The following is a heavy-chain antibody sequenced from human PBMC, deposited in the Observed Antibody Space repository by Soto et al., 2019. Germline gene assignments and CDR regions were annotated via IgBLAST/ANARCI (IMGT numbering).Heavy chain of an antibody. CDR2: ISGSTSYT. CDR1: GFSFSDYT. Sequence: EVQLVESGGGLVKPGGSLRLSCAASGFSFSDYTMNWVRQAPGKGLEWVSSISGSTSYTYYADSLKGRFTVSRDNAEKSLYLQMHSLRAEDTAVYYCARDGAFCSGTGCRDYYHDRDFWGKGTTVTVSS. CDR3: ARDGAFCSGTGCRDYYHDRDF. V-gene: IGHV3-21*01. J-gene: IGHJ6*03. D-gene: IGHD2-2*01.